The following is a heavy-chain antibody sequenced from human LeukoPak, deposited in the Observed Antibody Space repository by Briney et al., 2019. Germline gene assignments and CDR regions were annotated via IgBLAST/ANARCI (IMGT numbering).Heavy chain of an antibody. CDR1: GYTFTSYD. J-gene: IGHJ3*02. D-gene: IGHD2-21*02. CDR2: MNPNSGNT. V-gene: IGHV1-8*01. Sequence: ASVKVSCKASGYTFTSYDINWVRQATGQGLEWMGWMNPNSGNTGYAQKFQGRVTMTRNTSISTAYMELSSLRSEDTAVYYCAIAYCGGDCYSLGAFDIWGQGIMVTVSS. CDR3: AIAYCGGDCYSLGAFDI.